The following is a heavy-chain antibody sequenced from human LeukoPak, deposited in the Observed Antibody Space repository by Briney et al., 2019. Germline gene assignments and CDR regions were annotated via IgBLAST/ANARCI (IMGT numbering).Heavy chain of an antibody. D-gene: IGHD2/OR15-2a*01. V-gene: IGHV4-59*01. CDR3: ARVPFSLWPPFDP. CDR2: IYYSGST. CDR1: GGSISGYY. J-gene: IGHJ5*02. Sequence: SETLSLTCTVSGGSISGYYWSWIRQPPGKGLEWIGYIYYSGSTNYNPSLKSRVTISVDTSKNQFSLKLSSVTAADTAVYYCARVPFSLWPPFDPWGQGTLVTVSS.